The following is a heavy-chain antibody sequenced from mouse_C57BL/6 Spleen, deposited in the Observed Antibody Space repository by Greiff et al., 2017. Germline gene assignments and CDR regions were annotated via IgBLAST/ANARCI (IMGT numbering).Heavy chain of an antibody. Sequence: VKLMESDAELVKPGASVKISCKVSGYTFTDHTIHWMKQRPEQGLEWIGYIYPRDGSTKYNEKFKGKATLTADKSASTAYMQLNSLTSEDSAVYFCARYYYGSRYSYYAMDYWGQGTSVTVSS. V-gene: IGHV1-78*01. CDR2: IYPRDGST. D-gene: IGHD1-1*01. J-gene: IGHJ4*01. CDR3: ARYYYGSRYSYYAMDY. CDR1: GYTFTDHT.